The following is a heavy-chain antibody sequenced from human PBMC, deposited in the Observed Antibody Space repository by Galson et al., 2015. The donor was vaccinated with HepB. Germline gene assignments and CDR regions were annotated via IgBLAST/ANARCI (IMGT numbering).Heavy chain of an antibody. CDR1: GYTFTSYA. V-gene: IGHV1-3*01. D-gene: IGHD3-22*01. CDR3: ARAPRYYDSSGYYYVSTNDAFDI. CDR2: INAGNGNT. Sequence: SVKVSCKASGYTFTSYAMHWVRQAPGQRLEWMGWINAGNGNTKYSQKFQGRVTITRDTSASTAYMELSSLRSEDTAVYYCARAPRYYDSSGYYYVSTNDAFDIWGQGTMVTVSS. J-gene: IGHJ3*02.